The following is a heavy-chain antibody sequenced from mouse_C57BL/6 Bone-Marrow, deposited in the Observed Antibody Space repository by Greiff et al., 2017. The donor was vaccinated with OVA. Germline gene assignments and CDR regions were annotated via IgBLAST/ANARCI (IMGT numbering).Heavy chain of an antibody. CDR1: GYSFTSYY. V-gene: IGHV1-66*01. CDR3: ARSRELGLDY. CDR2: IYPGSGNT. D-gene: IGHD4-1*01. Sequence: VKLMESGPELVKPGASVKISCKASGYSFTSYYIHWVKQRPGQGLEWIGWIYPGSGNTKYNEKFKGKATLTADTSSSTAYMQLSSLTSEDSAVYYCARSRELGLDYWGQGTTLTVSS. J-gene: IGHJ2*01.